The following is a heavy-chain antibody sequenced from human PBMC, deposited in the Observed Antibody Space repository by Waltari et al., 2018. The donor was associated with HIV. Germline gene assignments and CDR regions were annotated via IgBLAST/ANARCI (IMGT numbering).Heavy chain of an antibody. J-gene: IGHJ4*02. CDR2: ISSSGSTI. V-gene: IGHV3-48*02. Sequence: EVQLVVSGGGLVQPEESLRLSCAASGFVFSSYSMNWVRQAPGEGLECISFISSSGSTIYYADSVKGRFTVSRDNAENSLYLQMNSLRDEDTAVYYCVRDPKTSWGELDYWGQGTLVAVSS. CDR3: VRDPKTSWGELDY. CDR1: GFVFSSYS. D-gene: IGHD3-16*01.